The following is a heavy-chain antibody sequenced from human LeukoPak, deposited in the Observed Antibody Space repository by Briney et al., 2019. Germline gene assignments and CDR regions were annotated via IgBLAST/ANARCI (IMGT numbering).Heavy chain of an antibody. Sequence: SETLSLTCAVPGGSISSGGYSWSWIRQPPGKGLEWIGYIYHSGSTYYNPSLKSRVTISVDRSKNQFSLKLSSVTAADTAVYYCARATVVKTGSYAFDIWGQGTMVTVSS. CDR3: ARATVVKTGSYAFDI. D-gene: IGHD4-23*01. V-gene: IGHV4-30-2*01. CDR1: GGSISSGGYS. CDR2: IYHSGST. J-gene: IGHJ3*02.